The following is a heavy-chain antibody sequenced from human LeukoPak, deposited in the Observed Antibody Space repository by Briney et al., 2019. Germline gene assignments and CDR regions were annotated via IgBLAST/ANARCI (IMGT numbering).Heavy chain of an antibody. J-gene: IGHJ6*04. CDR3: ASWRSSGYYWV. V-gene: IGHV1-2*02. CDR1: GYIFADYY. Sequence: GASVKVSCKASGYIFADYYIHWVRQTPGQGLEWMGWIKPNSGGTRSAQKFQGRVTMTRDTSISTAYMELSRLRSDDTAVYYCASWRSSGYYWVWGKGTTVTISS. CDR2: IKPNSGGT. D-gene: IGHD3-22*01.